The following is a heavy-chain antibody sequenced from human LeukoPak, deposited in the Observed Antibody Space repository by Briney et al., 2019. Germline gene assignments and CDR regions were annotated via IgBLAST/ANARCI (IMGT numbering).Heavy chain of an antibody. V-gene: IGHV3-74*01. Sequence: GGSLSLSCAASGFTFTSYWMHWVRQAPGKGLVWVSCINGDGSRAGYADSVKGRFTISRDNAQNTLYLQMNSLRAEDTAVYYCARRGTSTMTPGYWGQGTLVTVSS. CDR3: ARRGTSTMTPGY. CDR2: INGDGSRA. D-gene: IGHD1-1*01. J-gene: IGHJ4*02. CDR1: GFTFTSYW.